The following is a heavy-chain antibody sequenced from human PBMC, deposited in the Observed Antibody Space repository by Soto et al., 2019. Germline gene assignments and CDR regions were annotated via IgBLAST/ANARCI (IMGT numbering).Heavy chain of an antibody. J-gene: IGHJ6*02. D-gene: IGHD6-25*01. V-gene: IGHV3-23*01. CDR3: ASNGEEPAALGMDV. Sequence: EVQLLESGGGLVQPGGSLRLSCAASGFTFSSYAMSWVRQAPGQGLEWVSAIRGSGGSTYYADSVKGRFTISRDNSKNTLYLQMNSLRAEDTGVYYCASNGEEPAALGMDVWGQGTTVTVSS. CDR2: IRGSGGST. CDR1: GFTFSSYA.